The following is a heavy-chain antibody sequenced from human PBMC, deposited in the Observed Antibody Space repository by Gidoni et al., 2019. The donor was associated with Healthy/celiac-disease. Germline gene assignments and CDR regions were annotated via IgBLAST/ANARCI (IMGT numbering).Heavy chain of an antibody. V-gene: IGHV3-30*18. CDR2: ISYDGSNK. CDR3: AKERQWLVKKSEFYFDY. J-gene: IGHJ4*02. D-gene: IGHD6-19*01. CDR1: GFTFSSYG. Sequence: VQLVESGVGVVHPGRFLRLSCAASGFTFSSYGMHWVRQAPGKGLEWVALISYDGSNKYYADSVKGRFTISRDNAKNTLYLQMNSLRAGDTAVYYCAKERQWLVKKSEFYFDYWGQGTLVTVSS.